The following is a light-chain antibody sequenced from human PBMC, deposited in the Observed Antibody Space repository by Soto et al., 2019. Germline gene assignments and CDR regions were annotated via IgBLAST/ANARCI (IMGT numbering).Light chain of an antibody. Sequence: IVLTQSPGTLSLSPGERATLSCRASRSVSSRYLAWYQQRPGQAPRLLIYDASRRATGIPDRFSGSGSGTDFTLTISTLEPEDFAVYYCQQYGSSPYTFGQGTKLEIK. CDR1: RSVSSRY. CDR2: DAS. V-gene: IGKV3-20*01. J-gene: IGKJ2*01. CDR3: QQYGSSPYT.